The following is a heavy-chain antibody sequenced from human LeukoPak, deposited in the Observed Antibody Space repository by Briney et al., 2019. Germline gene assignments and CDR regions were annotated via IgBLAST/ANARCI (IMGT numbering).Heavy chain of an antibody. CDR3: ASGGYSGFYDY. V-gene: IGHV4-4*07. CDR1: GGSISSYY. J-gene: IGHJ4*02. CDR2: IYTSGST. D-gene: IGHD1-26*01. Sequence: PSETLSLTCTVSGGSISSYYWSWIRQPAGKGLEWIGRIYTSGSTNYNPSLKSRVTMSVDTSKNQFFLKLSSVTATDTAVYYCASGGYSGFYDYWGQGTLVTVSS.